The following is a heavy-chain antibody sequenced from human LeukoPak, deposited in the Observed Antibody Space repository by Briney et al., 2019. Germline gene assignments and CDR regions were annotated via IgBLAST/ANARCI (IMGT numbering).Heavy chain of an antibody. J-gene: IGHJ4*02. CDR3: ARFQKPASYYYDSSGYFGY. D-gene: IGHD3-22*01. V-gene: IGHV4-34*01. Sequence: SETLSLTCAVYGGSFSGYYWSWIRQPPGKGLEWIGEINHSGSTNYNPSLKSRVTISVDTSKNQFSLKLSSVTAADTAVYYCARFQKPASYYYDSSGYFGYWVRGTVVTASS. CDR1: GGSFSGYY. CDR2: INHSGST.